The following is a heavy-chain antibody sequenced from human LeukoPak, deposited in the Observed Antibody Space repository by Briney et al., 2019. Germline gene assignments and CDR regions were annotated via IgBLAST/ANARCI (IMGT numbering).Heavy chain of an antibody. V-gene: IGHV1-2*02. CDR1: GYTFTGYY. Sequence: GASVKVSCKASGYTFTGYYMHWVRQAPGQGLEWMGWINPNSGGTNYAQKFQGRVTMTKDTSISTAYMELSRLRSDDTAVYYCARGRGSSSSRYYYYYMDVWGKGTTVTVSS. J-gene: IGHJ6*03. CDR2: INPNSGGT. CDR3: ARGRGSSSSRYYYYYMDV. D-gene: IGHD6-6*01.